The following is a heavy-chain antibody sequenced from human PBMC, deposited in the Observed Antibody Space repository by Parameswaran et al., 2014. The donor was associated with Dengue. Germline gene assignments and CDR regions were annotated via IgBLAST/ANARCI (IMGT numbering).Heavy chain of an antibody. V-gene: IGHV4-34*01. J-gene: IGHJ6*03. CDR3: ARVVDYDSSGYYIRYYYYYMDV. Sequence: RWIRQPPGKGLEWIGEINHSGSTNYNPSLKSRVTISVDTSKNQFSLKLSSVTAADTAVYYCARVVDYDSSGYYIRYYYYYMDVWGKGTTVTVSS. D-gene: IGHD3-22*01. CDR2: INHSGST.